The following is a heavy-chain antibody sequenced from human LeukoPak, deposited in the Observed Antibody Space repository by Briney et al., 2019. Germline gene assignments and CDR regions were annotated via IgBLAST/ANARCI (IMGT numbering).Heavy chain of an antibody. CDR2: IKTDGSTT. V-gene: IGHV3-74*01. CDR3: ARGGRQATRDSYASNQNDY. D-gene: IGHD5-18*01. J-gene: IGHJ4*02. Sequence: GGSLRLSCAVSGFTFSSSWMHWVRQAPGKGLVWVSHIKTDGSTTAYADSVKGRLTISRDNAKNSLYLQINSLRAEDTAVYYCARGGRQATRDSYASNQNDYWGQGTLVTVSS. CDR1: GFTFSSSW.